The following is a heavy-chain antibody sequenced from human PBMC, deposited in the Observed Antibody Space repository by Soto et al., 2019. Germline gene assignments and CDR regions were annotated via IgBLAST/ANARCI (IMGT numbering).Heavy chain of an antibody. CDR3: ARLYDFWSGYRDYYYMDV. CDR1: GYTFTSYG. V-gene: IGHV1-18*01. D-gene: IGHD3-3*01. J-gene: IGHJ6*03. Sequence: ASVKVSCKASGYTFTSYGISWVRQAPGQGLEWTGWISAYNGNTNYAQKLQGRVTMTTDTSTSTAYMELRSLRSDDTAVYYCARLYDFWSGYRDYYYMDVWGKGTTVTVSS. CDR2: ISAYNGNT.